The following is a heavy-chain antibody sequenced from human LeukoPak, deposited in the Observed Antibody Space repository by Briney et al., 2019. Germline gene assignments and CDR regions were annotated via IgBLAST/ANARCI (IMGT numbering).Heavy chain of an antibody. CDR1: GFTFGDYA. CDR3: TRDLVRIVVVPAADTRIAAAGTGFDY. J-gene: IGHJ4*02. CDR2: IRSKAYGGTT. Sequence: GGSLRLSYTASGFTFGDYAMSWFRQAPGKGLEWVGFIRSKAYGGTTEYAASVKGRFSISRDDSKSIAYLQMNSLKTEDTAVYYCTRDLVRIVVVPAADTRIAAAGTGFDYWGQGTLVTVSS. D-gene: IGHD2-2*01. V-gene: IGHV3-49*03.